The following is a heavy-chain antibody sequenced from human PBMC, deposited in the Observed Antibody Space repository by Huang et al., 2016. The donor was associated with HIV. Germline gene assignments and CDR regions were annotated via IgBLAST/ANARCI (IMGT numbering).Heavy chain of an antibody. CDR3: ARDVPGSSWEFDY. CDR2: ISAYNGNT. D-gene: IGHD6-13*01. CDR1: GYTFTRYG. J-gene: IGHJ4*02. Sequence: QVQLVQSGAEVKKPGASVKVSCKASGYTFTRYGISCVRQAPGQGLEWMGWISAYNGNTNDAQKFQGRVTMNTDTSTSTAYMELRSLISDDTVVYYCARDVPGSSWEFDYWGQGTLVTVSP. V-gene: IGHV1-18*01.